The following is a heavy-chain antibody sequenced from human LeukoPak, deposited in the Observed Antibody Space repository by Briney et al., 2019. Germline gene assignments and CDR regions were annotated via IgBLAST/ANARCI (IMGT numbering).Heavy chain of an antibody. V-gene: IGHV4-34*01. CDR1: GGSFSGYY. J-gene: IGHJ5*02. Sequence: PSETLSLTCAVYGGSFSGYYWSWIRQPPGKGLEWIGEVNHSGSTNYNPSLKSRVTISVDTSKNQFSLKLSSVTAADTAVYYCARGSPSGDIVVVPAAMKSAVWFDPWGQRTLVTVSS. CDR3: ARGSPSGDIVVVPAAMKSAVWFDP. CDR2: VNHSGST. D-gene: IGHD2-2*01.